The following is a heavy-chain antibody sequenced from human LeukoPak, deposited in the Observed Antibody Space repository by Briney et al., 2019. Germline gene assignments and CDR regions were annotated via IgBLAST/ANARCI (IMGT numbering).Heavy chain of an antibody. J-gene: IGHJ4*02. D-gene: IGHD1-26*01. V-gene: IGHV4-59*01. CDR2: IYYSGST. CDR1: GGSISSYY. CDR3: ARVGDDIGGYFDY. Sequence: PSETLSLTCTVSGGSISSYYWSWIRQPPGKGLEWIGYIYYSGSTNYNPSLKSRVTISVDTSKNQFSLKLSSVTAADTAVYYCARVGDDIGGYFDYWGQGTLVTVSS.